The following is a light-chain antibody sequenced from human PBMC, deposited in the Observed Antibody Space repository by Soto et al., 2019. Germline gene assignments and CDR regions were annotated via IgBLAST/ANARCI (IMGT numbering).Light chain of an antibody. CDR1: SSDVGAYSF. Sequence: QSALTQPASVSGSPGQSITISCAGTSSDVGAYSFVSWFQQLPGKAPKLIIYEGSKRPSGVSNRFSGSKSGNTASLTISGLQAEDEADYYCCSYAGSSTWVFGGGTKLTVL. CDR3: CSYAGSSTWV. CDR2: EGS. J-gene: IGLJ3*02. V-gene: IGLV2-23*01.